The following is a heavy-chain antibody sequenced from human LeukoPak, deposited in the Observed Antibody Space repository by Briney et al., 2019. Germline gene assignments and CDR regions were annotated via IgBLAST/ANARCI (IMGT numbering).Heavy chain of an antibody. CDR1: GFTFSNYN. CDR2: ISSSSRYM. D-gene: IGHD6-13*01. CDR3: ARVSTAVSLAIDY. Sequence: GGSLRLSCAASGFTFSNYNMNWVRQAPGKGLEWVSVISSSSRYMYYADSVKGRFTISRDNAKNSLYLQMNSLRAEDTAVYYCARVSTAVSLAIDYWGQGTLVTVST. J-gene: IGHJ4*02. V-gene: IGHV3-21*06.